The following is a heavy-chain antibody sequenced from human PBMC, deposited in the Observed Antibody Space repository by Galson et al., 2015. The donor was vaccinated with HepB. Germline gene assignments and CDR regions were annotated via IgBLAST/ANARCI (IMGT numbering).Heavy chain of an antibody. V-gene: IGHV3-66*01. CDR1: GFTVSSNY. D-gene: IGHD1-26*01. Sequence: SLRLSCAASGFTVSSNYMSWVRQAPGRGLEWVSVIYSGGSTYYADSVKGRFTISRDNSKNTQYLQMNSLRAEDTAVYYCARSLELSAYYHGMDVWGQGTTVTVSS. CDR3: ARSLELSAYYHGMDV. CDR2: IYSGGST. J-gene: IGHJ6*02.